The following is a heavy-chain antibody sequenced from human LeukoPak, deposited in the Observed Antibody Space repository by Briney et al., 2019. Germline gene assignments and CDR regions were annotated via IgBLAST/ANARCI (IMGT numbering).Heavy chain of an antibody. CDR2: IYSGGST. V-gene: IGHV3-53*04. CDR1: GFTVSSNY. J-gene: IGHJ6*02. Sequence: GGSLRLSCAASGFTVSSNYMSWVRQAPGKGLEWVSVIYSGGSTYYADSVKGRFTISRHNSKSTLYLQMNSLRAEDTAVYYCARDSSYYYGMDVWGQGTTVTVSS. CDR3: ARDSSYYYGMDV.